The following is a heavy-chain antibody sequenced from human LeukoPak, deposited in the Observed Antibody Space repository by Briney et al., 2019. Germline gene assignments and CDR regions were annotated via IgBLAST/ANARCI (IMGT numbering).Heavy chain of an antibody. V-gene: IGHV4-4*09. Sequence: PSETLSLTCTVSGGSISSYYWSWIRQPPGKGLEWIGYNYTSGSTDYNPSLKRRLTMSVDTSKNQFSLKLSSVTAADTAVYYCARHEGNWNDDAFDIWGQGRVVTVSS. CDR2: NYTSGST. J-gene: IGHJ3*02. CDR1: GGSISSYY. D-gene: IGHD1-1*01. CDR3: ARHEGNWNDDAFDI.